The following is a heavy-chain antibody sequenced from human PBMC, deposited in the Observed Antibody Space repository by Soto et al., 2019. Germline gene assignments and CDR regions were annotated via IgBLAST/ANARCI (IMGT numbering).Heavy chain of an antibody. V-gene: IGHV4-4*07. CDR3: ARGHSEAGPYYYYGMDV. Sequence: PSETLSLTCTVSGGSISSYYWSWIRQPAGKGLEWIGRIYTSGSTNYNPSLKSRVTMSVDTSKNQFSLKLSSVTAADTAVYYCARGHSEAGPYYYYGMDVWGQGTTVTVSS. J-gene: IGHJ6*02. CDR2: IYTSGST. D-gene: IGHD6-13*01. CDR1: GGSISSYY.